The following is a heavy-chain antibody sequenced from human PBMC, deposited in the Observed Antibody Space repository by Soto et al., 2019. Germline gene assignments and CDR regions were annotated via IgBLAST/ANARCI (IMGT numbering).Heavy chain of an antibody. CDR1: GGTFSTYT. V-gene: IGHV1-69*06. CDR3: ARGLECRGYCLDKPTWFAP. Sequence: ASVKVSCKASGGTFSTYTFSWVRQAPGQGLEWMGRIIPIFGTPYYAQKFQGRVTITADKSTSTVYMELSSLRSDDTAVYFCARGLECRGYCLDKPTWFAPWGQGTLVTVSS. D-gene: IGHD2-15*01. J-gene: IGHJ5*02. CDR2: IIPIFGTP.